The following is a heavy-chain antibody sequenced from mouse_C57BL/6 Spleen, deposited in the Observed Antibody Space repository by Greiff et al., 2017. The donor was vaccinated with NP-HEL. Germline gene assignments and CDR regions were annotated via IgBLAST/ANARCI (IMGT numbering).Heavy chain of an antibody. D-gene: IGHD2-4*01. V-gene: IGHV3-6*01. CDR1: GYSITSGYY. CDR3: CYYDYDGYWFEY. Sequence: EVQLQESGPGLVKPSQSLSLTCSVTGYSITSGYYWNWIRQFPGNKLEWMGYISYDGSNNYNPSLKNRISITRDTSKNQFFLKLNSLTTEDTASFYCCYYDYDGYWFEYWGQGTLVTVSA. J-gene: IGHJ3*01. CDR2: ISYDGSN.